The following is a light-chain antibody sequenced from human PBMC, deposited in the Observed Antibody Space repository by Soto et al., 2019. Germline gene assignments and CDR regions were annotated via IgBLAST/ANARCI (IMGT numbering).Light chain of an antibody. Sequence: QPVLTQPPSASGTPGQRVTISCSGSSSNIGSHSVNWYQQLPGTAPKLLIYSNNQRPSGVPDRFSGSKSGTSVSLAISGLQSEDEADYYCAAWDDSLNSVVLGGGTKVTVL. J-gene: IGLJ2*01. CDR2: SNN. CDR1: SSNIGSHS. V-gene: IGLV1-44*01. CDR3: AAWDDSLNSVV.